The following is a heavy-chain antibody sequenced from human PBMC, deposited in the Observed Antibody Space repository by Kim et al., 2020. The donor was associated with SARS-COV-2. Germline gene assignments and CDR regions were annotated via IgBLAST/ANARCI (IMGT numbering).Heavy chain of an antibody. CDR2: ISAYNGNT. Sequence: ASVKVSCKASGYTFTSYGISWVRQAPGQGLEWMGWISAYNGNTNYAQKLQGRVTMTTDTSTSTAYMELRSLRSDDTAVYYCARDLGLGYCSSTSCYGSGYWGQGTLVTVSS. CDR1: GYTFTSYG. CDR3: ARDLGLGYCSSTSCYGSGY. J-gene: IGHJ4*02. V-gene: IGHV1-18*04. D-gene: IGHD2-2*01.